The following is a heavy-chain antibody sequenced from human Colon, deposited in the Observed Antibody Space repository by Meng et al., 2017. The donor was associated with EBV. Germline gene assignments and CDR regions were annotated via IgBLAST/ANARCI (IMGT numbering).Heavy chain of an antibody. J-gene: IGHJ4*02. CDR3: ARGGYYSFDY. CDR2: IYHSGST. Sequence: QLQGLCTGLVILPITLDLPRDVLGGSINSVFWVTCVLKSPGKGLEWIGEIYHSGSTNYNPSLKSRVTISVDKSKNQFSLKLTSVTAADTAVYYCARGGYYSFDYWGQRTLVTVSS. CDR1: GGSINSVFW. D-gene: IGHD5-18*01. V-gene: IGHV4-4*03.